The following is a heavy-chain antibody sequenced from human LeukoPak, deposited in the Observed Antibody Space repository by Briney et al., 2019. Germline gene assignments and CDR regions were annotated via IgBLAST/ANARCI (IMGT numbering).Heavy chain of an antibody. CDR2: IYHSGST. Sequence: SETLSLTCTVSGYSISSGYYWGWIRQPPGKGLEWIGSIYHSGSTYYNPSLKSRVTISVDTSKNQFSLKLSSVTAADTAVYYCARVGKWIQLRSIDYWGQGTLVTVSS. CDR3: ARVGKWIQLRSIDY. D-gene: IGHD5-18*01. J-gene: IGHJ4*02. CDR1: GYSISSGYY. V-gene: IGHV4-38-2*02.